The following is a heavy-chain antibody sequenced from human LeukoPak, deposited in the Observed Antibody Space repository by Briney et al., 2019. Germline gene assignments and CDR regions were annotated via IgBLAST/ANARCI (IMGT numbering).Heavy chain of an antibody. CDR1: GFTFSSYS. J-gene: IGHJ4*02. Sequence: PGGSLRLSCAASGFTFSSYSMNWVRQAPGKGLEWVSSISSSSSYIYYADSVKGRFTISRDNAKNSLYLQMNSLRAEDTAVYYCARDLRILGHRGYFDYWGQGTLVTVSS. V-gene: IGHV3-21*01. CDR3: ARDLRILGHRGYFDY. D-gene: IGHD2-15*01. CDR2: ISSSSSYI.